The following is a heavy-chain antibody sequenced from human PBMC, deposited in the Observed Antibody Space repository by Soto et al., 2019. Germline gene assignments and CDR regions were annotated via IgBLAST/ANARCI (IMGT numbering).Heavy chain of an antibody. CDR2: ISGSGGST. J-gene: IGHJ4*02. Sequence: EVQLLESGGDLVQPGGSLRLSCAASGFTFRTYAMSWVRQAPGKGLEWVSGISGSGGSTYYADSVKGRFTISRDNSKNTLYLQMNSLRVEATAVYYCAKRSYVRSGAFDYWGQGTLVTVSS. CDR1: GFTFRTYA. CDR3: AKRSYVRSGAFDY. V-gene: IGHV3-23*01. D-gene: IGHD5-12*01.